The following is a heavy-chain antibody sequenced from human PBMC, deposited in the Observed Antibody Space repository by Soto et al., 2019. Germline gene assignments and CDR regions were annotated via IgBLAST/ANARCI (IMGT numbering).Heavy chain of an antibody. Sequence: PGGSLRLSCAASGFTFSSYGMHWVRQAPGKGLERVAVISYDGSNKYYADSVKGRFTISRDNSKNTLYLQMNSLRAEDTAVYYCAKAQGRNYYDSSGYSLDYWGQSTMVTVSS. CDR2: ISYDGSNK. J-gene: IGHJ4*02. CDR3: AKAQGRNYYDSSGYSLDY. CDR1: GFTFSSYG. V-gene: IGHV3-30*18. D-gene: IGHD3-22*01.